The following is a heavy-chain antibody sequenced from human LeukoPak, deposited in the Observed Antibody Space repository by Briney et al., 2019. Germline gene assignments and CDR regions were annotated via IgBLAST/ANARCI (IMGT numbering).Heavy chain of an antibody. D-gene: IGHD6-13*01. J-gene: IGHJ4*02. CDR2: ISYDGSNK. CDR1: GFTLSAYA. CDR3: AKEGLGSSWNPNYFDY. Sequence: PGRSLRLSCAASGFTLSAYAMHWVRQAPGRGLEWVAVISYDGSNKYYADFVKGRFTISRDSSKNTLYLQVNSLRAEDTAVYYCAKEGLGSSWNPNYFDYWGQGTLVTVSS. V-gene: IGHV3-30*18.